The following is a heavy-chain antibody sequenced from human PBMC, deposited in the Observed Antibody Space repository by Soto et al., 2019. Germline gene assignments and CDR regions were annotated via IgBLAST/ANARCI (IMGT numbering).Heavy chain of an antibody. V-gene: IGHV1-24*01. CDR2: FDPEDSET. J-gene: IGHJ6*03. Sequence: ASVKVSCKVSGYTLTELSMHWVRQAPGKGLEWMGGFDPEDSETIYAQKFQSRVTMTEDTSTDTAYMELSSLRSEDTAVYYCATLASIAARYYYCYMDVWGKGTTVTVSS. D-gene: IGHD6-6*01. CDR1: GYTLTELS. CDR3: ATLASIAARYYYCYMDV.